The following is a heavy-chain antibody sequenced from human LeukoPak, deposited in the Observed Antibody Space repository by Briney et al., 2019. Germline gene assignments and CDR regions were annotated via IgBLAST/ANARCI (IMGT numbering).Heavy chain of an antibody. J-gene: IGHJ6*02. CDR1: GYSFTSYW. V-gene: IGHV5-51*01. CDR3: ARLAGYNPRGYYYYYMDV. Sequence: PGESLKISCKGSGYSFTSYWIGWVRQMPGKGLEWMGITYPGDSDTRYSPSFQGQVTISADKSISTAYLQWSSLKASDTAMYYCARLAGYNPRGYYYYYMDVWGQGTTVTVSS. CDR2: TYPGDSDT. D-gene: IGHD5-24*01.